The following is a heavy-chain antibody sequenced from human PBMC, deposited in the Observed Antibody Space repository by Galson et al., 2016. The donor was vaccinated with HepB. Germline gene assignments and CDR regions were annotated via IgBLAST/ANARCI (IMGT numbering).Heavy chain of an antibody. J-gene: IGHJ6*02. Sequence: SETLSLTCAVSGGSISSTNYWSWVRQPPGNGLEWIGEISQSGNSNYNPSLKSRVSMSVDKSKNQFSLRLSSVTAADTALYYCARVTGNTHETYYYYAMDVWGQGTTVTVSS. CDR3: ARVTGNTHETYYYYAMDV. V-gene: IGHV4-4*02. CDR1: GGSISSTNY. CDR2: ISQSGNS.